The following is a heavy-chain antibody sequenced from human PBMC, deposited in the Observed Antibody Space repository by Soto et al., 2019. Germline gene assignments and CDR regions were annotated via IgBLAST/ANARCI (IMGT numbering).Heavy chain of an antibody. V-gene: IGHV1-24*01. CDR1: GYTLTELS. CDR2: FDPEDGET. D-gene: IGHD3-3*01. CDR3: ATVAAVGPRGYYDFWSGYYFDY. J-gene: IGHJ4*02. Sequence: ASVKVSCRVSGYTLTELSMHWVRQAPGKGLEWMGGFDPEDGETIYAQKFQGRVTMTEDTSTDTAYMELSSLRSEDTAVYYCATVAAVGPRGYYDFWSGYYFDYWGQGTLVTVSS.